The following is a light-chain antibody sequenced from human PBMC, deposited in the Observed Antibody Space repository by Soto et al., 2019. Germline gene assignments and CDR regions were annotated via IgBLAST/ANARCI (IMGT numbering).Light chain of an antibody. CDR2: WAS. V-gene: IGKV4-1*01. CDR3: QQYYTTLYWT. CDR1: QTVLYSSNNKNY. Sequence: DIVMTQSPDSLAVSLGERATINCKSSQTVLYSSNNKNYLAWYQQKPGQPPKLLIYWASTRESGVPARFSGSGSGTDFTLTISDLQAEDVAVYYCQQYYTTLYWTLGHGTKVDLK. J-gene: IGKJ1*01.